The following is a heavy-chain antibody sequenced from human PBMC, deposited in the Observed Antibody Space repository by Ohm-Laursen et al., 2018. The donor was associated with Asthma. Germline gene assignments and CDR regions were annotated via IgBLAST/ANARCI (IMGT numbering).Heavy chain of an antibody. CDR1: GFTFSSYA. D-gene: IGHD3-16*01. CDR3: AAWGPRIY. CDR2: ISGSGGST. J-gene: IGHJ4*02. V-gene: IGHV3-23*01. Sequence: GTLSLTCAASGFTFSSYAMSWVRQAPGKGLEWVSAISGSGGSTYYADSVKGRFTISRDNSKNTLYLQMNSPRPEDTAVYYCAAWGPRIYWGQGTLVTASS.